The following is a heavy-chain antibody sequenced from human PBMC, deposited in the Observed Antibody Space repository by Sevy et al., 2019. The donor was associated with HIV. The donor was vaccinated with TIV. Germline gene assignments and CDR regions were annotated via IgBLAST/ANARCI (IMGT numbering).Heavy chain of an antibody. CDR3: ARVVGNGYCSSTSCQRYFQH. CDR2: IYYSGST. CDR1: GGSISSGGYY. V-gene: IGHV4-31*03. J-gene: IGHJ1*01. Sequence: SETLSLTCTVSGGSISSGGYYWSWIRQHPGKGLEWIGYIYYSGSTYYNPSLKSRVTISVDTSKNQFSLKLSSVTAAETAVYYCARVVGNGYCSSTSCQRYFQHWGQGTLVTVSS. D-gene: IGHD2-2*03.